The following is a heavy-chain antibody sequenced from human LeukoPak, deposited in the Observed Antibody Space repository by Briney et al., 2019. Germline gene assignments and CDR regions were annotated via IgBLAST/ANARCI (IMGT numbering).Heavy chain of an antibody. CDR1: GFTVSSNY. CDR2: IYSGGST. Sequence: GGSLRLSCAASGFTVSSNYMSWVRQAPGKGLEWVSVIYSGGSTYYADSVKGRFTISRDNSKNTLYLQMNSLRAEDTAVYYCARENPYYYDSSGYLDYWGQGTLVTVSS. J-gene: IGHJ4*02. CDR3: ARENPYYYDSSGYLDY. D-gene: IGHD3-22*01. V-gene: IGHV3-66*01.